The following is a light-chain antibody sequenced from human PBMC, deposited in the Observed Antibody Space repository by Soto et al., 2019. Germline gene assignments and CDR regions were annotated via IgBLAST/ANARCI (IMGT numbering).Light chain of an antibody. CDR3: PQRNNWPLT. J-gene: IGKJ4*01. CDR2: ETS. CDR1: QGVVKF. Sequence: EVVLTQSPDTLSLSPGERATLSCRASQGVVKFLVWYQQKPGLSPSLVIYETSKRATDIPDRFSGSGSGTDFTLTINLLEPADFGVYYCPQRNNWPLTFGGGTKVELK. V-gene: IGKV3-11*01.